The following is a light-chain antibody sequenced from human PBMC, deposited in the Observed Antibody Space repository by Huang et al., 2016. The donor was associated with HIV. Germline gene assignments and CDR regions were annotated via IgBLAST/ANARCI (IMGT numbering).Light chain of an antibody. CDR3: QQPGS. V-gene: IGKV3-11*01. J-gene: IGKJ2*01. CDR2: ETS. Sequence: EIVLTQSPATLSLSPGERATLSCRASQSVGGYLAWYQQKPGQAPRLLTYETSTRATGIRGRFIGSGSETDFTRTISSLEPEDFAVYYCQQPGSFGQGTKVDIK. CDR1: QSVGGY.